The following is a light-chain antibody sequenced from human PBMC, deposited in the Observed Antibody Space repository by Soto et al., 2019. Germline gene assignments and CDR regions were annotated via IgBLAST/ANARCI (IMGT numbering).Light chain of an antibody. V-gene: IGKV1-5*03. CDR3: QHYGT. J-gene: IGKJ1*01. CDR1: QSVSSW. Sequence: DIQMTQSPSTLSASVGDRVTITCRASQSVSSWLAWYQQKPGKAPKLLIYKASILESGVPSRFSGSGSGTEFTLTISSLQPDDFATYYCQHYGTFGQGTRVEIK. CDR2: KAS.